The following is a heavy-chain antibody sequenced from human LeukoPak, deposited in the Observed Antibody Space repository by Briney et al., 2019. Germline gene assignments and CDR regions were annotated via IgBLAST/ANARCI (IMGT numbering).Heavy chain of an antibody. Sequence: SETLSLTCTVSGGSISSSSYYWGWIRQPPGKGLEWIGSIYYSGSTYYNPSLKSRVTISVDTSKNQFSLKLSSVTAADTAVYYCARHGDTAMFMGYGMDVWGQGTTVIVSS. D-gene: IGHD5-18*01. CDR3: ARHGDTAMFMGYGMDV. CDR1: GGSISSSSYY. J-gene: IGHJ6*02. CDR2: IYYSGST. V-gene: IGHV4-39*01.